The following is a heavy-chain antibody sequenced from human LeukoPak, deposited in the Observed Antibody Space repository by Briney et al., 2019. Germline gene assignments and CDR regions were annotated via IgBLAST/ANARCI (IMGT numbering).Heavy chain of an antibody. CDR1: GFTFSSYG. J-gene: IGHJ4*02. CDR3: ARDSGAWVVVGLLDY. D-gene: IGHD3-22*01. CDR2: ISYDGSKK. Sequence: GGSLRLSCAASGFTFSSYGMHWVRQAPGKGLEWVAVISYDGSKKYYADSVKGRFTISRDNSKHTLYLQMNSLRAEDTAVYQCARDSGAWVVVGLLDYWGQGTLVTVSS. V-gene: IGHV3-30*03.